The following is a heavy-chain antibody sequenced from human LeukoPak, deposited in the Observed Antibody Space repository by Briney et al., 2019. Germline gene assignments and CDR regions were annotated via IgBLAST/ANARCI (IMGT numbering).Heavy chain of an antibody. CDR2: IKSKTDGGTT. V-gene: IGHV3-15*01. D-gene: IGHD3-9*01. Sequence: GGSLRLSCAVSGFTFSNAWMSWVRQAPGKGLECVGRIKSKTDGGTTDYAAPAKGRFTISRDDTKNTQYLLINSLNSEDTALYYCSTGRCSYYDILTGTRYYWGQGTLVTVSS. CDR3: STGRCSYYDILTGTRYY. CDR1: GFTFSNAW. J-gene: IGHJ4*02.